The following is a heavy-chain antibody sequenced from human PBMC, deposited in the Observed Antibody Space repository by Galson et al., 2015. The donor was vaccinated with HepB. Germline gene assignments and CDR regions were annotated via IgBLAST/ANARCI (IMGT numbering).Heavy chain of an antibody. V-gene: IGHV3-74*01. CDR3: ASDDYGGNSEVVDY. CDR2: INSDGSST. CDR1: GFTFSSYW. Sequence: SLRLSCAASGFTFSSYWMHWVRHAPGKGLVWVSRINSDGSSTSYADSVKGRFTISRDNAKNTLYLQMNSLRAEDTAVYYCASDDYGGNSEVVDYWGQGTLVTVSS. J-gene: IGHJ4*02. D-gene: IGHD4-23*01.